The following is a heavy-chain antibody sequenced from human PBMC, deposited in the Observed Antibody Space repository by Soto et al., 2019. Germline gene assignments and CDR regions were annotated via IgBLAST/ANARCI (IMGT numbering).Heavy chain of an antibody. V-gene: IGHV2-5*02. CDR1: GVSLSTSGEG. J-gene: IGHJ4*02. D-gene: IGHD2-15*01. CDR3: AHRQRTVVVGAPFDL. Sequence: QITLRESGPTLVQPTQTLTLTCTLSGVSLSTSGEGVGWIRQPPGKALEWLALIYWDDDKRFSPSLKSRLAITRDISKNQVVMTMTDMAPEDTAIYYCAHRQRTVVVGAPFDLWGQGSHVTVSS. CDR2: IYWDDDK.